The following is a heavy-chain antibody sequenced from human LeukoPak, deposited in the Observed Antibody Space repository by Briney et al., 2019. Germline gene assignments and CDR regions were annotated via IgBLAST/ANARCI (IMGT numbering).Heavy chain of an antibody. D-gene: IGHD2-21*02. J-gene: IGHJ5*02. CDR1: GGSISSGDYY. CDR3: ARDCGDCTTVSPAHWFDP. CDR2: IHYSGRT. V-gene: IGHV4-30-4*01. Sequence: SETLSLTCTVSGGSISSGDYYWTWIRQPPGQGLAWIGYIHYSGRTYYNPSLKNRVTMSADTSKKQFSLKLSSVTAADTAVYYCARDCGDCTTVSPAHWFDPWGQGILVTVSS.